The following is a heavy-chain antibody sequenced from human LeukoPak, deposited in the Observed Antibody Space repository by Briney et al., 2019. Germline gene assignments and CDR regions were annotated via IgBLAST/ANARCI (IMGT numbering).Heavy chain of an antibody. J-gene: IGHJ4*02. V-gene: IGHV4-39*07. CDR2: IYYSGST. CDR3: ARDQAPDDYGDYGTDY. CDR1: GGSISSSSYY. D-gene: IGHD4-17*01. Sequence: SETLSLTCTVSGGSISSSSYYWGWIRQPPGKGLEWIGSIYYSGSTYYNPSLKSRVTISVDTSKNQFSLKLSSVTAADTAVYYCARDQAPDDYGDYGTDYWGQGTLVTVSS.